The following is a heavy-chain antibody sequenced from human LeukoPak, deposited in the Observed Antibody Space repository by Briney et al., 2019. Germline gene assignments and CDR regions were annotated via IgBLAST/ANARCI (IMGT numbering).Heavy chain of an antibody. V-gene: IGHV4-34*01. CDR3: VTTSGH. J-gene: IGHJ4*02. Sequence: PSETLSLTCAVYGAPFSGYWWYWIRRPPGKGLEWIGEINHSRITNYNPSLKSRVSISVDTSKNQFSLKLSSVTAADTAVYYCVTTSGHWGQGTLVTVSS. CDR2: INHSRIT. CDR1: GAPFSGYW.